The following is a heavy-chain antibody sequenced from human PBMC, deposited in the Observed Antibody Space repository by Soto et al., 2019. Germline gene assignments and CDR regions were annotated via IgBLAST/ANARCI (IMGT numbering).Heavy chain of an antibody. J-gene: IGHJ5*02. CDR1: GYTFTAFY. CDR3: TTLRLDP. D-gene: IGHD3-9*01. Sequence: ASVKVSCKASGYTFTAFYMNWVRQAPGQGLEWMGWVNPNTGVTKYAQKFQGRVTMTRDTSINTAYMELSGLTSDDTAVYYCTTLRLDPWGQGTLVTVAS. V-gene: IGHV1-2*02. CDR2: VNPNTGVT.